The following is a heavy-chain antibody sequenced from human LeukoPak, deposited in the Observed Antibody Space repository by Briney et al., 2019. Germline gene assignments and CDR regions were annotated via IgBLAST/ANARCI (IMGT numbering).Heavy chain of an antibody. CDR2: INPSGGST. J-gene: IGHJ6*02. CDR3: ARACEYCGAPKGLYYYYGMDV. D-gene: IGHD2-21*01. Sequence: VASVEVSCKASGYTFTNYYVHWVRQAPGQGLEWMGIINPSGGSTSYAQKFQGRVTMTRDTSTSTVYMELSSLRSEDTAVYYCARACEYCGAPKGLYYYYGMDVWGQGTTVTVSS. V-gene: IGHV1-46*01. CDR1: GYTFTNYY.